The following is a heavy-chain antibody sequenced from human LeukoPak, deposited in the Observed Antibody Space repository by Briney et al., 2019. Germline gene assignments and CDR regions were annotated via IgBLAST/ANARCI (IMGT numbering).Heavy chain of an antibody. J-gene: IGHJ4*02. V-gene: IGHV4-39*01. D-gene: IGHD6-19*01. CDR2: IYDSGST. Sequence: SETLSLTCAVSGGSIRSSTYYWGWIRQPPGKGLEWIGSIYDSGSTYYNPSLKSRVTISVHTSKNQFSLKLSSVTAADTAVYYCARHVGVAVAGIWVTRTVDSWGQGTLVTVSS. CDR1: GGSIRSSTYY. CDR3: ARHVGVAVAGIWVTRTVDS.